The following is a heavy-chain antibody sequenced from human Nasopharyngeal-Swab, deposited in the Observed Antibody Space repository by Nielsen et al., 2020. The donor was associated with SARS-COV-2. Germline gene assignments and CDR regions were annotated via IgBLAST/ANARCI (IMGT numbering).Heavy chain of an antibody. CDR3: AKDDSRVLRFLERFDY. J-gene: IGHJ4*02. CDR2: ISGSGGST. Sequence: ESLKISCAASGFTFSSYAMSWVRQAPGKGLEWVSAISGSGGSTYYADSVKGRFTISRDNSKNTLYLQMNSLRAEDTAVYYCAKDDSRVLRFLERFDYWGQGTLVTVSS. D-gene: IGHD3-3*01. V-gene: IGHV3-23*01. CDR1: GFTFSSYA.